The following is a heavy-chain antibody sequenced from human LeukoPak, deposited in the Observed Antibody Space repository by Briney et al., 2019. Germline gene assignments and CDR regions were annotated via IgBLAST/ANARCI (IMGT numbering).Heavy chain of an antibody. J-gene: IGHJ4*02. CDR3: ARWTTIVRGFDY. CDR2: IYTSGST. D-gene: IGHD3-10*01. V-gene: IGHV4-4*07. Sequence: SETLSLTCTVSGGSISIYYWNWIRQPAGKGLEWVGRIYTSGSTNYNPSLKSRVTMSVDTSKNQFSLRLSSVTAADTAVYYCARWTTIVRGFDYWGQGTLVTVSS. CDR1: GGSISIYY.